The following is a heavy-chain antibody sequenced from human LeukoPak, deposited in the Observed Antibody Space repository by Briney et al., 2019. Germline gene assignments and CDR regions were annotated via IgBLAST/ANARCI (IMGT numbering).Heavy chain of an antibody. J-gene: IGHJ4*02. V-gene: IGHV5-51*01. D-gene: IGHD1-26*01. CDR3: ARRFCMVGGTIDY. CDR2: IYPGDSDT. CDR1: GYRFTSYW. Sequence: GESLKISCKGSGYRFTSYWFGWVRQMPGKGLEWMGIIYPGDSDTRYSPSFQGQVTISADKSISTAYLQWSSLKASDTAMYYCARRFCMVGGTIDYWGQGTLVTVSS.